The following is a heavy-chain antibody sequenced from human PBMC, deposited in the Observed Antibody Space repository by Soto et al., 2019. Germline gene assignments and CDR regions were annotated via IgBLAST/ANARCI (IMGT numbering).Heavy chain of an antibody. Sequence: SETLSLTCAVSGYSITNGYYWGWIRQPPGQGLEWIGTIYHSGSTHYNPSLKTRVTISVDTSKNQFSLKLSSVTAADTAVYYCARALYCSGGSCSPLRGMDVWGQGTTVTAP. V-gene: IGHV4-38-2*01. CDR2: IYHSGST. J-gene: IGHJ6*02. CDR3: ARALYCSGGSCSPLRGMDV. D-gene: IGHD2-15*01. CDR1: GYSITNGYY.